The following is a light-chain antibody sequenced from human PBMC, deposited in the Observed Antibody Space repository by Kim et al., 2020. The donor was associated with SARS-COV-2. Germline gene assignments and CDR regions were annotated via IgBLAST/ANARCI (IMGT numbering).Light chain of an antibody. CDR2: RNN. V-gene: IGLV1-47*01. Sequence: GQRVTISCSGSSSNIGTNYVYWYQQLPGTSPKLLIYRNNQRPSGVPDRLSGSKSGTSASLAISGLRSEDEADYYCAAWDDSLSGVVFGGGTQLTVL. CDR1: SSNIGTNY. CDR3: AAWDDSLSGVV. J-gene: IGLJ2*01.